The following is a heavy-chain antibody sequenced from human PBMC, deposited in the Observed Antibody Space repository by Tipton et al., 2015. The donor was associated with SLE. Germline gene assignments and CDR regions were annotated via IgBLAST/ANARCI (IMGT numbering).Heavy chain of an antibody. J-gene: IGHJ3*02. V-gene: IGHV4-59*08. CDR1: GASMTGYY. CDR3: ARVARNWGIAFDI. D-gene: IGHD7-27*01. CDR2: IYHSGNT. Sequence: TLSLTCTVSGASMTGYYWSWIRQPPGKGLEWIGYIYHSGNTNYNPSLKSRLTISVDTSQNHFSLKLTSVTATDTAVYFCARVARNWGIAFDIWGQGTMATVSS.